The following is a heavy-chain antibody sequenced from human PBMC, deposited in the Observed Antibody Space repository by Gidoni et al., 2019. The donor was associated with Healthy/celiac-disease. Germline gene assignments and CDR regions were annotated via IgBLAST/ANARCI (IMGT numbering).Heavy chain of an antibody. CDR2: IRSKANSYAT. V-gene: IGHV3-73*02. CDR1: GFTFSGSA. Sequence: QLVESGGGLVQPGGSLKLSCAASGFTFSGSAMHWVRQASGKGLEWVGRIRSKANSYATAYAASVKGRFTISRDDSKNTAYLQMNSLKTEDTAVYYCTSRGSRCSGGSCYLSAFDIWGQGTMVTVSS. J-gene: IGHJ3*02. CDR3: TSRGSRCSGGSCYLSAFDI. D-gene: IGHD2-15*01.